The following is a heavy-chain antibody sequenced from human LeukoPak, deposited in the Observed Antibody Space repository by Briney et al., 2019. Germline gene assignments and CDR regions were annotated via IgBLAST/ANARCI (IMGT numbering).Heavy chain of an antibody. V-gene: IGHV4-39*01. D-gene: IGHD1-26*01. Sequence: RASETLSLTCSVSGGSITSSSYYWGWIRQSPEKGLEWIGSIYYTGGTHYSPSLKSRVTISVDTSKNQFSLKLSSVTAADTAVYYCARLGSEVGATGGSDAFDIWGQGTMVTVSS. J-gene: IGHJ3*02. CDR1: GGSITSSSYY. CDR2: IYYTGGT. CDR3: ARLGSEVGATGGSDAFDI.